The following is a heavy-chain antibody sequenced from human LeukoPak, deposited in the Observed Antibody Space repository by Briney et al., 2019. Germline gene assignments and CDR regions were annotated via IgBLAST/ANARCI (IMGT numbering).Heavy chain of an antibody. J-gene: IGHJ4*02. Sequence: SETLSLTCTVSGDSMTMNSYSWGWVRQPPGKALEWIGCVSSSGRTTYNPSLESRVTISLDTSWSQFSLDLSSVTAADTAVYYCASGSYYFDYWGQGTLVTVSS. CDR1: GDSMTMNSYS. CDR3: ASGSYYFDY. CDR2: VSSSGRT. V-gene: IGHV4-61*05. D-gene: IGHD1-26*01.